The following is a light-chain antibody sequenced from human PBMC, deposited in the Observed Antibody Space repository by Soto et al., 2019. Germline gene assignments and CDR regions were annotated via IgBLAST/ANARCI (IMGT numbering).Light chain of an antibody. Sequence: QLVLTQPPSASGTPGQRVTISCSGSSSNIGSNTVNWYQQLPGTAPKLLIYSNNQRPSGVPDRFSGSKSGTSASLAISGLQSEAEADYYCAAWDDSLNGLFGGGTKLTVL. CDR3: AAWDDSLNGL. CDR2: SNN. CDR1: SSNIGSNT. J-gene: IGLJ2*01. V-gene: IGLV1-44*01.